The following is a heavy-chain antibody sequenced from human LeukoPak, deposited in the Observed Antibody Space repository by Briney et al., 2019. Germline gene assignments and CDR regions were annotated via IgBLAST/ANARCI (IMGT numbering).Heavy chain of an antibody. V-gene: IGHV3-49*04. CDR1: GFTFGDYA. J-gene: IGHJ4*02. CDR3: TRTYYYDSSGYYQLYYFDY. CDR2: IRSKAYGGTT. Sequence: PGRSLRLSCTASGFTFGDYAMSWVRQAPGKGLEWAGFIRSKAYGGTTEYAASVKGRFTISRDDSKSIAYLQMNSLKTEDTAVYYCTRTYYYDSSGYYQLYYFDYWGQGTLVTVSS. D-gene: IGHD3-22*01.